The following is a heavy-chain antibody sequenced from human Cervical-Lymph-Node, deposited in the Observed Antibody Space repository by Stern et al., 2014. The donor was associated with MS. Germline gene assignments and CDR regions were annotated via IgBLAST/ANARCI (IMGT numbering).Heavy chain of an antibody. V-gene: IGHV3-23*04. D-gene: IGHD3-22*01. CDR1: GFTFNKYA. Sequence: EVQLVESGGDLVQPGGSLRLSCEASGFTFNKYAMNWVRQAPGKGLEWVSTISGSGGSIYYAEYVKGRFTISRDNSENTLYLQMHSMRAEDTAIYYCAKQCFDSSGYSYYYGMDVWGQGTTVTVSS. CDR2: ISGSGGSI. J-gene: IGHJ6*02. CDR3: AKQCFDSSGYSYYYGMDV.